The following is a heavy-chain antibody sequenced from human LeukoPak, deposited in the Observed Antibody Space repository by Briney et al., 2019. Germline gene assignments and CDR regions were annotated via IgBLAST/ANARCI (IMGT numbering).Heavy chain of an antibody. D-gene: IGHD3-22*01. V-gene: IGHV1-2*06. CDR1: GYTFTGYY. Sequence: GASVKVSCKASGYTFTGYYMHWVRQAPGQGLEWMGRINPNSGGTNYAQKFQGRVTMTRDTSISTAYMELSRLRSDDTAVYYCARASSGYCGVGYWGQGTLVTVSS. CDR3: ARASSGYCGVGY. CDR2: INPNSGGT. J-gene: IGHJ4*02.